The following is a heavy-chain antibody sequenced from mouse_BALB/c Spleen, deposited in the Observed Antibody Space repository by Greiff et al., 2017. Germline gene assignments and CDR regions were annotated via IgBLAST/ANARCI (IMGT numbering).Heavy chain of an antibody. V-gene: IGHV1-14*01. J-gene: IGHJ4*01. Sequence: EVQLQQSGPELVKPGASVKMSCKASGYTFTTYVMHWVKQKPGQGLEWIGYINPYNDGTKYNEKFKGKATLTSDKSSSTAYMELSSLTSEDSAVYYCAREGLRPYYYAMDYWGQGTSVTVSS. CDR1: GYTFTTYV. CDR2: INPYNDGT. CDR3: AREGLRPYYYAMDY. D-gene: IGHD1-2*01.